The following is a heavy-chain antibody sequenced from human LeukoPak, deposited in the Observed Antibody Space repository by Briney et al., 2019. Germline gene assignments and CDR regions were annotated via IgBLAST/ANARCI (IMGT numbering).Heavy chain of an antibody. CDR3: ARVLRGVIHYFDY. Sequence: PSETLSLTCAVSGYSISSGYYWGWIRQPPGKGLGGIGSIYHSGSTYYNPSLKSRVTISVDTSKNQFSLKLSSVTAADTAVYYCARVLRGVIHYFDYWGQGTLVTVSS. V-gene: IGHV4-38-2*01. CDR1: GYSISSGYY. D-gene: IGHD3-10*01. J-gene: IGHJ4*02. CDR2: IYHSGST.